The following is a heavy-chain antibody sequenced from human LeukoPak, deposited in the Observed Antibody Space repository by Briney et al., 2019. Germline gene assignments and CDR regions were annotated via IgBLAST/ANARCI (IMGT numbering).Heavy chain of an antibody. Sequence: QSGGSLRLSCAASGFTFSDYWMSWVRQAPGKGLEWVANINLHGSEKRYGDSVKGRFTISRDNAKNSLYLQMNSLRPEDTAIYYCAREGGSGWYSVWFDPWGQGTLVTVSS. J-gene: IGHJ5*02. CDR1: GFTFSDYW. D-gene: IGHD6-19*01. CDR3: AREGGSGWYSVWFDP. CDR2: INLHGSEK. V-gene: IGHV3-7*01.